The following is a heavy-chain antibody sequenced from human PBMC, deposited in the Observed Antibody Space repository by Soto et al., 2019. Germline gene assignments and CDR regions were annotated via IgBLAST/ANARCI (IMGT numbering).Heavy chain of an antibody. V-gene: IGHV4-39*01. Sequence: SETLSLTCTVSGGSIRSSSYYWGWIRQPPGKGLEWIGSIYYSGSTYYNPSLKSRVTISVDTSKNQFSLKLSSVTAADTAVYYCARHSFLDQYYYYYYMDVWGKGTTVTVSS. D-gene: IGHD2-2*01. J-gene: IGHJ6*03. CDR3: ARHSFLDQYYYYYYMDV. CDR2: IYYSGST. CDR1: GGSIRSSSYY.